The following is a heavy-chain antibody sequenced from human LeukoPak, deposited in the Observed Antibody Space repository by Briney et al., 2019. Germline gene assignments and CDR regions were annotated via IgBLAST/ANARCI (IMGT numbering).Heavy chain of an antibody. D-gene: IGHD2-15*01. V-gene: IGHV3-21*01. CDR1: GFTFSSYS. Sequence: GPLRLSCAASGFTFSSYSMNWVRQAPGKGLEWVSSISRSSSYRYYADSVKGRFTISRDNAKNSLYLQMNSLRAEDTAVYYCARDYCSGVSCYYFDYWGQGTLVTVSS. J-gene: IGHJ4*02. CDR2: ISRSSSYR. CDR3: ARDYCSGVSCYYFDY.